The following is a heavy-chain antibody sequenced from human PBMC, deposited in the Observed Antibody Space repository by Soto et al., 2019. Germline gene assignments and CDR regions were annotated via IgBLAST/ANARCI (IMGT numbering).Heavy chain of an antibody. CDR2: INPSGGST. CDR1: GYTFTSYY. J-gene: IGHJ6*02. Sequence: GASVKVSCKASGYTFTSYYMHWVRQAPGQGLEWMGIINPSGGSTSYAQKFQGRVTMTRDTSTSTVYMELSSLRSEDTAVYYCARKQVLRYFDWLLPLDYGMDVWGLGTTVTVSS. D-gene: IGHD3-9*01. CDR3: ARKQVLRYFDWLLPLDYGMDV. V-gene: IGHV1-46*01.